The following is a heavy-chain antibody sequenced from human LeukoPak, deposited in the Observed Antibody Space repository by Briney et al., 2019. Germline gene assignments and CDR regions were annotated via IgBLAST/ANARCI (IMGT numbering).Heavy chain of an antibody. V-gene: IGHV3-30*02. CDR3: AKGHRSCSGGSGGNCYRHLEY. Sequence: GGSLRLSCAASGFTFSTYGMHWVRQAPGKGLEWVAFIRYDGSNKYYADSVKGRFNISRDNSENTLYLQVNSLRVDDTAVYYCAKGHRSCSGGSGGNCYRHLEYWGQGTLVTVSS. J-gene: IGHJ4*02. CDR1: GFTFSTYG. D-gene: IGHD2-15*01. CDR2: IRYDGSNK.